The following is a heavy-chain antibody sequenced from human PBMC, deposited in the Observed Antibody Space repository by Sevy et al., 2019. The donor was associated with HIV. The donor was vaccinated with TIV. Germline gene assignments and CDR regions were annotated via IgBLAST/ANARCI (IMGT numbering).Heavy chain of an antibody. CDR1: GHTFTVNY. CDR2: INPKSGGT. D-gene: IGHD3-16*01. CDR3: ARERSYEFGGVNRHYHGMDV. J-gene: IGHJ6*02. Sequence: ASVKVSCKASGHTFTVNYIHWVRQAPGQGLEWMGRINPKSGGTHYAQKFQGRVTMTRDTSISTVYMELSSLKTDDTAMYYCARERSYEFGGVNRHYHGMDVWGQGTTVTVSS. V-gene: IGHV1-2*06.